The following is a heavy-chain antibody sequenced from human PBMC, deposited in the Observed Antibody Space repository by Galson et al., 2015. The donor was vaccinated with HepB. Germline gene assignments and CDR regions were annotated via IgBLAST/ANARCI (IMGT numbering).Heavy chain of an antibody. V-gene: IGHV3-30-3*01. Sequence: SLRLSCAASGFTFSSYAMHWVRQAPGKGLEWVAVISYDGSNKYYADSVKGRFTISRDNSKNTLYLQMNSLRAEDTAVYYCARGSWHLAYYYMDVWGKGTTVTVSS. J-gene: IGHJ6*03. CDR1: GFTFSSYA. CDR2: ISYDGSNK. CDR3: ARGSWHLAYYYMDV. D-gene: IGHD6-13*01.